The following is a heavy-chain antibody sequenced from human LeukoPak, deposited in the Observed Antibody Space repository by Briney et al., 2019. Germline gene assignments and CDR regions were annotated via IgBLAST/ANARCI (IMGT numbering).Heavy chain of an antibody. Sequence: GGSLRLSCAASGFTFSGSAMHWVRQASGKGLEWVGRIRSKANSYATAYAASVKGRFTISRDDSKNTAYLQMNSLKTEDTAVYYCTRHLAYCGGDCQPGDYWGQGTLVTVSS. D-gene: IGHD2-21*01. V-gene: IGHV3-73*01. J-gene: IGHJ4*02. CDR2: IRSKANSYAT. CDR3: TRHLAYCGGDCQPGDY. CDR1: GFTFSGSA.